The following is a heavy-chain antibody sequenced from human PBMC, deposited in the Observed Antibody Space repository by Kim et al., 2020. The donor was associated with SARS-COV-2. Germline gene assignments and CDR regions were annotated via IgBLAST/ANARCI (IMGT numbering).Heavy chain of an antibody. D-gene: IGHD5-12*01. J-gene: IGHJ5*02. CDR1: GDSITTDEYS. Sequence: SETLSLTCTVSGDSITTDEYSWGWLRQPPGKGLEWIGSVYHVGTTYYNPSLRSRVTISVDTSKSQFSLKLTSVTASDTAVYYCARTRYRASCWFDPWGQGTLVTVSS. V-gene: IGHV4-39*01. CDR2: VYHVGTT. CDR3: ARTRYRASCWFDP.